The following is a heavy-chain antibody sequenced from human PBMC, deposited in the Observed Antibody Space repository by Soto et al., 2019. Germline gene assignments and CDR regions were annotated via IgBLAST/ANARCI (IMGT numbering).Heavy chain of an antibody. CDR2: IIPIFGTA. V-gene: IGHV1-69*01. CDR3: SRVRGGGSSWYWYFDL. CDR1: GGTFSSYA. J-gene: IGHJ2*01. D-gene: IGHD6-13*01. Sequence: QVQLVQSGAEVKKPGSSVKVSCKASGGTFSSYAISWVRQAPGQGLEWMGGIIPIFGTANYAQKFQGRVTITADESTSTAYMELSSLRSEDTAVYYCSRVRGGGSSWYWYFDLWGRGTLVTVSS.